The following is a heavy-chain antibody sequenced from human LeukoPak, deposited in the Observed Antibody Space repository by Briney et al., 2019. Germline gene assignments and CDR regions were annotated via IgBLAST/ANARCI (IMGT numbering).Heavy chain of an antibody. CDR2: LYNFGAK. CDR1: SFIFNNNY. Sequence: GGSLRLSCAASSFIFNNNYIDWVRQAPGKGVEWVSSLYNFGAKYYGDSVTGRFTVSRDLSKNTVYLQMSSLRADDTAVYYCAGGTYYGTGTRPGYLNYWGLGTLVTVSS. CDR3: AGGTYYGTGTRPGYLNY. V-gene: IGHV3-53*01. J-gene: IGHJ4*02. D-gene: IGHD3-10*01.